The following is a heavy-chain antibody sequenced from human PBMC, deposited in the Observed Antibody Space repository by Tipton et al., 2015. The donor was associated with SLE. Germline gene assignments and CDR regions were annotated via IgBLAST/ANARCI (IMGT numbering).Heavy chain of an antibody. Sequence: QLVQSGAEVKKPGSSVKVSCKASGGTFSSYGISWVRQAPGQGLEWMGRINPNSGGTNYAQKFQGRVTMTRDTSISTAYMELSRLRSDDTAVYYCARVYPFSTMVRVDAFDIWGQGTMVTVSS. CDR2: INPNSGGT. D-gene: IGHD3-10*01. V-gene: IGHV1-2*06. J-gene: IGHJ3*02. CDR3: ARVYPFSTMVRVDAFDI. CDR1: GGTFSSYG.